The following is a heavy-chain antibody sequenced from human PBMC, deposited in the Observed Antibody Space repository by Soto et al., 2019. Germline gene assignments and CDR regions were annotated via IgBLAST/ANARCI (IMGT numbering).Heavy chain of an antibody. V-gene: IGHV1-3*05. J-gene: IGHJ4*02. Sequence: QVQLVQSGAEEKKPGASVKVSWKASGYTFTSYAMHWVRRAHGQRLEWMGWINAGNGNTKYSQKFQGRVTITRDTSASTAYMELSSLRSEDTAVYYCARGVAPYYFDYWGQGTLVTVSS. CDR2: INAGNGNT. CDR3: ARGVAPYYFDY. CDR1: GYTFTSYA. D-gene: IGHD2-15*01.